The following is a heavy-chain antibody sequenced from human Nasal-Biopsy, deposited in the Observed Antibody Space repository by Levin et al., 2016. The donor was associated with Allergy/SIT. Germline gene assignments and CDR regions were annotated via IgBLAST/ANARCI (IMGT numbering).Heavy chain of an antibody. J-gene: IGHJ6*02. CDR1: GFRFSDHA. CDR3: AKGGFTGPFGTMSVGPLDV. V-gene: IGHV3-23*01. CDR2: VTGSSNNK. Sequence: GESLKISCAASGFRFSDHAMHWVRQAPGKGLEWVSTVTGSSNNKYYADSVMGRFTVSRDNSKNMHYLQMNSLRTDDTALYYCAKGGFTGPFGTMSVGPLDVWGQGTTVTVSS. D-gene: IGHD1-1*01.